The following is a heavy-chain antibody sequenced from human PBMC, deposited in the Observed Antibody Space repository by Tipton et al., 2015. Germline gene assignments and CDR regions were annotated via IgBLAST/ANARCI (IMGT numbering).Heavy chain of an antibody. CDR2: ISSGSSYI. Sequence: SLRLSCAASGFTFGSHNMNWVRQAPGKGLQWVSSISSGSSYIYYADSLKGRFTISRDNAKNSLYLHISSLRVEDTAVYYCARDGXFVGATTFDYWGQGTPVTVSS. CDR1: GFTFGSHN. J-gene: IGHJ4*02. V-gene: IGHV3-21*01. D-gene: IGHD1-26*01. CDR3: ARDGXFVGATTFDY.